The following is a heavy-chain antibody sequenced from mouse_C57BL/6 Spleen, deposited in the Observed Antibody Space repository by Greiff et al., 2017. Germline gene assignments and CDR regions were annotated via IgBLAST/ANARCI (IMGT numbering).Heavy chain of an antibody. V-gene: IGHV1-62-2*01. CDR1: GYTFTEYT. CDR3: ARHEGVYYAMDY. CDR2: FYPGSGSI. Sequence: VKLQESGAELVKPGASVKLSCKASGYTFTEYTIHWVKQRSGQGLEWIGWFYPGSGSIKYNEKFKDKATLTADKSSSTVYMELSRLTSEDSAVYVCARHEGVYYAMDYWGQGTSVTVSS. J-gene: IGHJ4*01.